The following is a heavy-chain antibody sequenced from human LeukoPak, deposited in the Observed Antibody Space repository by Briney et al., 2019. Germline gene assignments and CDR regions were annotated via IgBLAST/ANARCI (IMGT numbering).Heavy chain of an antibody. CDR1: GASIGTDY. D-gene: IGHD5-24*01. V-gene: IGHV4-59*01. CDR2: MYYSGSA. CDR3: ARGVGYNNYYFVY. Sequence: SETLSLTCTFSGASIGTDYWSWIRQPPGKGLEWIGYMYYSGSANYNPSLKSRVTVSVDTSKNQLSLKLRSVTAADTAVYYCARGVGYNNYYFVYWGQGILVTVSS. J-gene: IGHJ4*02.